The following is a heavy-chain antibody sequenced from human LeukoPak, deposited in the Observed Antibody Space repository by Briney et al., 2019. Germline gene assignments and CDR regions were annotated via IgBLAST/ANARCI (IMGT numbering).Heavy chain of an antibody. Sequence: EASVKVSCKASGYTFTSYDINWVRQATGQGLEWMGWMNPNSGNTGYAQKSQGRVTMTRNTSISTAYMELSSLRSEDTAVYYCARADISSPDYWGQGTLVTVSS. CDR2: MNPNSGNT. J-gene: IGHJ4*02. CDR3: ARADISSPDY. V-gene: IGHV1-8*01. CDR1: GYTFTSYD. D-gene: IGHD3-3*02.